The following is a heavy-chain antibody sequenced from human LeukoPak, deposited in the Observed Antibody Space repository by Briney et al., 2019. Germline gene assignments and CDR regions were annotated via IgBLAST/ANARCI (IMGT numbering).Heavy chain of an antibody. CDR3: ARDFGAYSYDFDF. CDR1: GFTFRDYY. Sequence: KPGGSLRLSCAASGFTFRDYYMTWIRQAPGKGLEWVSYISSSGNNIFDADSVKGRFTISRDNSKNSLYLHMNNLSAEDTAVYFCARDFGAYSYDFDFWGQGTLVAVSS. V-gene: IGHV3-11*01. J-gene: IGHJ4*02. D-gene: IGHD5-18*01. CDR2: ISSSGNNI.